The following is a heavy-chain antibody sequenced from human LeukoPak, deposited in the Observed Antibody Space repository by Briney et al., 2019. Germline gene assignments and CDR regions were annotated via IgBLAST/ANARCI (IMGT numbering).Heavy chain of an antibody. CDR1: GFTFSSYA. CDR2: ISGSGGST. V-gene: IGHV3-23*01. J-gene: IGHJ4*02. D-gene: IGHD6-13*01. CDR3: AKGSSSWWYYFDY. Sequence: GGSLRLSCAASGFTFSSYAMSWVRQAPGKGLEWVSAISGSGGSTYYADSVKGRFTISRDNSKDTLYLQMNSLRAEDTAVYYCAKGSSSWWYYFDYWGQGTLVTVSS.